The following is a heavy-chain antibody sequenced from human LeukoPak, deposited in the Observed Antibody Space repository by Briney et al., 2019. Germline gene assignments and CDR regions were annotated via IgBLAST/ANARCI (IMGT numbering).Heavy chain of an antibody. D-gene: IGHD3-22*01. Sequence: SETLSLTCTVSGYSISSGYYWSWIRQPPGKGLEWIGYIYYSGSTNYNPSLKSRVTISVDTSKNQFSLKLSSVTAADTAVYYCARVYSSGYWRFDYWGQGTLVTVSS. J-gene: IGHJ4*02. CDR3: ARVYSSGYWRFDY. V-gene: IGHV4-61*01. CDR2: IYYSGST. CDR1: GYSISSGYY.